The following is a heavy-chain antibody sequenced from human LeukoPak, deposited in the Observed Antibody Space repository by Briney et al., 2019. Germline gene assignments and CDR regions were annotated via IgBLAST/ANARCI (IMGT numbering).Heavy chain of an antibody. V-gene: IGHV3-21*01. Sequence: GGSLRLSCAASGFTFSSYSMNWVRQAPGQGLEWVSSISSSSSYIYYADSVKGRFTIPRDNAKNSLYLQMNSLRAEETAVYYCVQQLVSTYWGQGTLVTVSS. D-gene: IGHD6-13*01. J-gene: IGHJ4*02. CDR1: GFTFSSYS. CDR3: VQQLVSTY. CDR2: ISSSSSYI.